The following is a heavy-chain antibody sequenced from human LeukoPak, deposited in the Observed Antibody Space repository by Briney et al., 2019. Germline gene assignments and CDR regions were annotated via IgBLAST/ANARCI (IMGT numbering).Heavy chain of an antibody. V-gene: IGHV4-39*07. CDR3: ARRREPGDGYNGG. CDR2: INHSGST. CDR1: GGSISSSSYY. D-gene: IGHD5-24*01. Sequence: SSETLSLTCTVSGGSISSSSYYWGWIRQPPGKGLEWIGEINHSGSTNYNPSLKSRVTISVDTSKNQFSLKLSSVTAADTAVYYCARRREPGDGYNGGWGQGTLVTVSS. J-gene: IGHJ4*02.